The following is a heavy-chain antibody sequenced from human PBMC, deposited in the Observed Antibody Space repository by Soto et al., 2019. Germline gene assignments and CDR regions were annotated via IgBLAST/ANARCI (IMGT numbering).Heavy chain of an antibody. D-gene: IGHD6-6*01. V-gene: IGHV6-1*01. J-gene: IGHJ5*02. CDR1: GDSVSSYSAA. CDR2: TYYRSRFFS. CDR3: ARDRYSSSGWFDP. Sequence: PSQTLSLTCAISGDSVSSYSAAWNWIRQSPSGGLEWLGRTYYRSRFFSDYAESVKSRIIINPDTSKNQFSLQLKSVTPEDTAVYYCARDRYSSSGWFDPWGQGTPVTVPQ.